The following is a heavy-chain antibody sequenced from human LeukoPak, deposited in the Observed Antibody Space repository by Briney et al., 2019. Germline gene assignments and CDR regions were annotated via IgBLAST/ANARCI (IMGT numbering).Heavy chain of an antibody. J-gene: IGHJ4*02. V-gene: IGHV1-18*01. CDR3: SRARYYDVLTVFLQEIEY. CDR1: GYTFTNFG. D-gene: IGHD3-9*01. CDR2: ISAYIGNT. Sequence: ASVKVSCTASGYTFTNFGISWVRQAPGQGLEWMGWISAYIGNTNYAQTFQDRVTMTTDTPTNTSYMELRSLRSDDTAVYYCSRARYYDVLTVFLQEIEYWGQGTLVTVSS.